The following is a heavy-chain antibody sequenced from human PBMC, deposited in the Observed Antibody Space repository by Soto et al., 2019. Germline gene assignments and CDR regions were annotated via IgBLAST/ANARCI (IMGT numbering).Heavy chain of an antibody. Sequence: QLQLQESGPGLVKPSETLSLTCTVSGGSISSRSHYWGWIRQSPGKHLEWIGSSYYRGSTHYNPSLKTRVTLSVDTSKNHVSLKVYTVTAAETAVYYCATADVFGVVSPFFEYWCQGILVTVYS. D-gene: IGHD3-3*01. V-gene: IGHV4-39*02. J-gene: IGHJ4*02. CDR2: SYYRGST. CDR3: ATADVFGVVSPFFEY. CDR1: GGSISSRSHY.